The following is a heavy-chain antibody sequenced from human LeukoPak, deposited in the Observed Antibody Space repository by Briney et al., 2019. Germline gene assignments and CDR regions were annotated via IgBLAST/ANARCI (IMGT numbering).Heavy chain of an antibody. CDR3: ANAGYSSSWSAFDI. J-gene: IGHJ3*02. Sequence: GGSLRLSCAASGFTFSSYAMRGVRHAPGKGLEGGSALRGSGGSTYYADFVKGRFTISRDNSKNTLHLQMNSLRAEDTAVYYCANAGYSSSWSAFDIWGQGTMVTVSS. V-gene: IGHV3-23*01. D-gene: IGHD6-13*01. CDR2: LRGSGGST. CDR1: GFTFSSYA.